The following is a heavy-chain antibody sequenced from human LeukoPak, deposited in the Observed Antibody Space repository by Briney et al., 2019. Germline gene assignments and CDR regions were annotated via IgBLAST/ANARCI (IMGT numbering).Heavy chain of an antibody. D-gene: IGHD1-26*01. CDR1: GGTFGSYA. CDR3: ASSRGRYSGSYLIDY. J-gene: IGHJ4*02. CDR2: IIPIFGTA. V-gene: IGHV1-69*05. Sequence: SVKVSCKASGGTFGSYAISWVRQAPGQGLEWMGGIIPIFGTANYAQKFQGRVTITTDESTSTAYMELSSLRSEDTAVYYCASSRGRYSGSYLIDYWGQGTLVTVSS.